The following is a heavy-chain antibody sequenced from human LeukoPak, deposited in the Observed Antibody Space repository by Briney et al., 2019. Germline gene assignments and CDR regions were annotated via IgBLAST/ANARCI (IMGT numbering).Heavy chain of an antibody. V-gene: IGHV4-39*01. Sequence: PSETLSLTCTVSGGSLSSSSYYWGWIRQPPGKGLEWIGSIYYSGSTYYNPSLKSRVTRSVDTSKNQFSLKLSSVTAADTAVYYCASLLGYCTNGVCSPLYYFDYWGQGTLVTVSS. D-gene: IGHD2-8*01. CDR3: ASLLGYCTNGVCSPLYYFDY. J-gene: IGHJ4*02. CDR2: IYYSGST. CDR1: GGSLSSSSYY.